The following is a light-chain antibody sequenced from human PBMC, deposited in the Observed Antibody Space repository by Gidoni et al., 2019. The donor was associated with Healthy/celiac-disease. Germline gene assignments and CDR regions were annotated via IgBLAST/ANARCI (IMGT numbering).Light chain of an antibody. Sequence: SYVLTQPPSASVAPGQTARTTCGGNNIGSKSVHWYQQKPGQAPVLVVYDESDRPSGIPERCSGSNSGNTATLTISRVEAGDEADYYCQVWDSSSDHPVFGGGTKLTVL. V-gene: IGLV3-21*02. J-gene: IGLJ2*01. CDR1: NIGSKS. CDR3: QVWDSSSDHPV. CDR2: DES.